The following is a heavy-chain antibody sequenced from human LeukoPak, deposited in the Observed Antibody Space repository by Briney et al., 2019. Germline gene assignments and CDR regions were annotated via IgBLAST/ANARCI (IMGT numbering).Heavy chain of an antibody. J-gene: IGHJ4*02. CDR2: ISPDGSTT. CDR3: AKAYGYCSSTSCSHEEFDY. V-gene: IGHV3-74*03. CDR1: GFTFSRYW. Sequence: QPGGSLRLSCAASGFTFSRYWMHWVRQAPGRGLMWVSRISPDGSTTLHADSVKGRFTISRDNAKNTLYLQMNSLRAEDTAVYYCAKAYGYCSSTSCSHEEFDYWGQGTLVTVSS. D-gene: IGHD2-2*01.